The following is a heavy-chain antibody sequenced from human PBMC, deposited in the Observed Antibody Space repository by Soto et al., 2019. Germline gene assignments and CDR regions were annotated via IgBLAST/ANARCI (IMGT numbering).Heavy chain of an antibody. CDR1: GGSISSGGYY. CDR2: IYYSGST. Sequence: QVQLQESGPGLVKPSQTLSLTCTVSGGSISSGGYYWSWIRQHPGKGLEGIGYIYYSGSTYYNPSLKRRVTISVDTSKNQFSLKLSSVTAADTAVYYCARDLRFRGFYGMDVWGQGTTVTVSS. CDR3: ARDLRFRGFYGMDV. V-gene: IGHV4-31*03. D-gene: IGHD3-10*01. J-gene: IGHJ6*02.